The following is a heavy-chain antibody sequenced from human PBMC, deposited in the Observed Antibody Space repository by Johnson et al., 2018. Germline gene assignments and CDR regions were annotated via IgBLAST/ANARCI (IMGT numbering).Heavy chain of an antibody. Sequence: VQLVQSGGGVVQPGGSLRLSCAASGFTFSSYAMSWVRQAPGKGLEWVSAISGSGGSTYYADSVKGRFTISRENSKNTLYLQINSLRAEDTAVYYGARDPYFDTGYYYYYMDVWGKGTTVTVSS. CDR1: GFTFSSYA. V-gene: IGHV3-23*04. CDR3: ARDPYFDTGYYYYYMDV. CDR2: ISGSGGST. J-gene: IGHJ6*03. D-gene: IGHD2/OR15-2a*01.